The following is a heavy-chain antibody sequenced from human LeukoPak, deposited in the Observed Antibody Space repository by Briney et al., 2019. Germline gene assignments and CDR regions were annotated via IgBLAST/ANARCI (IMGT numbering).Heavy chain of an antibody. D-gene: IGHD1-1*01. V-gene: IGHV3-72*01. J-gene: IGHJ4*02. CDR1: GFKFSDHY. CDR2: SRNKASSYTT. CDR3: AKDPTGDWNDDFSLFDY. Sequence: PGGSLRLSCAASGFKFSDHYIDWVRQAPGKGLEWVGSSRNKASSYTTEYAASVEGRFTISRDVSESSLYLQMNSLRAEDTAVYYCAKDPTGDWNDDFSLFDYWGQGTLVTVSS.